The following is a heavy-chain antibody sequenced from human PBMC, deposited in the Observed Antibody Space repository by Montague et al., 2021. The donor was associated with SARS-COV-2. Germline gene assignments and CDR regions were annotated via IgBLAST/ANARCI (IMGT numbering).Heavy chain of an antibody. V-gene: IGHV4-59*08. CDR1: GGSLSGYD. CDR3: ARHKRWRIAAAGRDFDY. CDR2: IYYSGST. Sequence: SETLSLTCAVYGGSLSGYDWGWIRQPPGKGLEWIGSIYYSGSTNYNPSLKSRVTISVDTSKNQFSLKLSSVTAADTAVYYCARHKRWRIAAAGRDFDYWGQGTLVTVSS. D-gene: IGHD6-13*01. J-gene: IGHJ4*02.